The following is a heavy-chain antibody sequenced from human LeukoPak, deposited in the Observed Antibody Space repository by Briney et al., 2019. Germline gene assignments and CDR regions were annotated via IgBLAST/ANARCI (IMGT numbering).Heavy chain of an antibody. CDR3: ASVLQQLDY. CDR2: IYYSGSS. CDR1: GGSISSTSYY. Sequence: SETLSLTCTVSGGSISSTSYYWGWIRQPPGKGLEWIGSIYYSGSSYYNPSLKSRVTISVDTSNNQFSLKLSSVTAADTAVYFCASVLQQLDYWGQGTLVTVSS. J-gene: IGHJ4*02. D-gene: IGHD6-13*01. V-gene: IGHV4-39*01.